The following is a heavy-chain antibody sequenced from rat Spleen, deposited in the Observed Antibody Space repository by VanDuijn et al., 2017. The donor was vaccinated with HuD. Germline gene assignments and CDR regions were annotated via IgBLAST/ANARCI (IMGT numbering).Heavy chain of an antibody. D-gene: IGHD3-4*01. V-gene: IGHV5-58*01. Sequence: EVQLVESGGGLVQPGRSLKLSCAASGFTFSSYWMYWIRQAPGKGLEWVSSINTDGGSTYYPDSVKGRFTISRDNAKSTLYLQMDSLRSEDTATYYCTTTLGGMDAWGQGASVTVSS. CDR1: GFTFSSYW. CDR3: TTTLGGMDA. CDR2: INTDGGST. J-gene: IGHJ4*01.